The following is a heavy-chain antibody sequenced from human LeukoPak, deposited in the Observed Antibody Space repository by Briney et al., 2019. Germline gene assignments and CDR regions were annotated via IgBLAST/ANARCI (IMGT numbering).Heavy chain of an antibody. CDR2: IYYSGST. D-gene: IGHD3-22*01. Sequence: SETLSLTCTDSGGSISSSSYYWGWIRQPPGKGLEWIGSIYYSGSTYYNPSLKSRVTISVDTSKNQFSLKLSSVTAADTAVYYCARARYYYDSSRYYRPTHLDYWGQGTLVTVSS. CDR1: GGSISSSSYY. CDR3: ARARYYYDSSRYYRPTHLDY. V-gene: IGHV4-39*07. J-gene: IGHJ4*02.